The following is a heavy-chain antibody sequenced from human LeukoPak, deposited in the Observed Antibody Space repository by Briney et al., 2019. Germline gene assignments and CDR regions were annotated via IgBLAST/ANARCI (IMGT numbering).Heavy chain of an antibody. CDR1: GGSISNYH. J-gene: IGHJ4*02. CDR3: ARDPNYGGSVYYLDY. CDR2: IYSSGST. D-gene: IGHD4-23*01. Sequence: PETLSLTCTVSGGSISNYHWSWIRQPPGKGLEWIGYIYSSGSTNYHPSLKSRVTMSVDTSKKQFSLKLTSVTAADTAVYYCARDPNYGGSVYYLDYWGQGTLVTVSS. V-gene: IGHV4-59*01.